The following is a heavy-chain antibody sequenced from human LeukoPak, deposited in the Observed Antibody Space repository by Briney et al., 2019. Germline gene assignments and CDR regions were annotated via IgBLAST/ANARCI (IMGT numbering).Heavy chain of an antibody. V-gene: IGHV3-7*03. CDR3: AKVMDCSGGSCYWYYFDY. CDR1: GFTFSSSW. D-gene: IGHD2-15*01. J-gene: IGHJ4*02. Sequence: GGSLRLSCAASGFTFSSSWMTWVRQAPGKGLEWVANIKQDGGEKYYVDSVKGRFTISRDNAKNSLYLQMNSLRAEDTAVYYCAKVMDCSGGSCYWYYFDYWGQGTLVTVSS. CDR2: IKQDGGEK.